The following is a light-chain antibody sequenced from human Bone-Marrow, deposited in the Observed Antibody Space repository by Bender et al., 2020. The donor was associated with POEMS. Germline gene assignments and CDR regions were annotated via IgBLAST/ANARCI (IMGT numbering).Light chain of an antibody. Sequence: QSALTQPASVSGSPGQSITISCTGTSSDVGSYNLVSWYQHHPGKAPKLMIYEVTKRPSGVSNRFSGSKSGTSASLAITGLQSDDEAIYFCVAWDASLNGWVFGGGTKLTLL. CDR1: SSDVGSYNL. V-gene: IGLV2-14*02. CDR3: VAWDASLNGWV. CDR2: EVT. J-gene: IGLJ3*02.